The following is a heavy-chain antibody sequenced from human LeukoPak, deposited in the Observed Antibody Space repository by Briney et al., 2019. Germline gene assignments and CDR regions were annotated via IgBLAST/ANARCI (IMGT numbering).Heavy chain of an antibody. V-gene: IGHV3-74*01. CDR2: LNSDGSST. D-gene: IGHD2-8*02. Sequence: PGGSLRLSCAASGFTLRNFWMHWVRQAPGKGLVWVPRLNSDGSSTSYADSVKGRFTISRDNAKNTVYLQMNSLRAEDTAVYYCVRETCTGACYPYYLDYWGQGTLVTVSS. CDR3: VRETCTGACYPYYLDY. J-gene: IGHJ4*02. CDR1: GFTLRNFW.